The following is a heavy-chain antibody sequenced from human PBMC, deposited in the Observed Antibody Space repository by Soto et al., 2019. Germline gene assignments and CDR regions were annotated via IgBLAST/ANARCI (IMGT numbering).Heavy chain of an antibody. CDR2: ISYSGGT. V-gene: IGHV4-59*08. CDR3: ASRVAMTHPFEGNWLGP. CDR1: GASINSYY. J-gene: IGHJ5*02. Sequence: QVQLQESGPGLVKPSETLSLTCTVSGASINSYYWNWVRQSPGKGLEWIGHISYSGGTIYNPSLRSRANISMDTSKNQVSLKLHSVTSADTAVYFCASRVAMTHPFEGNWLGPWGQGTLVTVSS. D-gene: IGHD3-9*01.